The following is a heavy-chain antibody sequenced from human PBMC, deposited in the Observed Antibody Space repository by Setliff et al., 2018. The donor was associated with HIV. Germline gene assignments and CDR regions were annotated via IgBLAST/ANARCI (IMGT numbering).Heavy chain of an antibody. CDR2: MYSGESV. D-gene: IGHD3-10*01. Sequence: PGGSLRLSCAASGFTVSKYYMTWVRQAPGKGLEWVSVMYSGESVFYADSVKGRFTISRDNSKNTLYLHMNSLRVEDTAVYYCARGRYRDYYGSGSLNWFDPWGQGTLVTVSS. CDR1: GFTVSKYY. J-gene: IGHJ5*02. V-gene: IGHV3-66*01. CDR3: ARGRYRDYYGSGSLNWFDP.